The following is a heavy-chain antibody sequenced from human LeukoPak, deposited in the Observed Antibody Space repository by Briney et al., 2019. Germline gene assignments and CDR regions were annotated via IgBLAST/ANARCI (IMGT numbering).Heavy chain of an antibody. J-gene: IGHJ4*02. CDR1: GFTFSNYG. CDR2: IWYDGSNK. CDR3: ARGGVNDYGDYFDY. D-gene: IGHD4-17*01. V-gene: IGHV3-33*01. Sequence: QPGRSLRLSCAASGFTFSNYGMHWVRQAPGKGLEWVAVIWYDGSNKYYADSVKGRFTISRDNSKNTLYLQMNSLRAEDTAVYYCARGGVNDYGDYFDYWGQGTLVTVSS.